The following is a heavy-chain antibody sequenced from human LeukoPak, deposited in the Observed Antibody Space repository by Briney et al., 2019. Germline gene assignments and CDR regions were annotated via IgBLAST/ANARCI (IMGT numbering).Heavy chain of an antibody. CDR1: GGTFSSYA. J-gene: IGHJ4*02. V-gene: IGHV1-69*01. CDR2: ILPIFGTE. CDR3: VRPQTQNIGFGELLYGSLDY. D-gene: IGHD3-10*01. Sequence: GSSVKVSCKASGGTFSSYAISWVRQAPGQRLEWMGGILPIFGTENYAQKFQGRVTITADESTSTAYMELSSLRSEDTAVYYCVRPQTQNIGFGELLYGSLDYWGQGTLVTVSS.